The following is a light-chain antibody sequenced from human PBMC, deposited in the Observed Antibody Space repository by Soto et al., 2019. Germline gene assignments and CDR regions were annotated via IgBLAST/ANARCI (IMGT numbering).Light chain of an antibody. CDR3: CSYGGGTIMI. CDR1: SSDVGNYNL. Sequence: QLVLTQPASVAGSPGQSITISCTGTSSDVGNYNLVSWFQQHPGKAPKLMIFEVSQRPSGVSNRFSGSKSGNTASLTISGLQAEDEADYYCCSYGGGTIMIFGGGTKLTVL. CDR2: EVS. J-gene: IGLJ2*01. V-gene: IGLV2-23*02.